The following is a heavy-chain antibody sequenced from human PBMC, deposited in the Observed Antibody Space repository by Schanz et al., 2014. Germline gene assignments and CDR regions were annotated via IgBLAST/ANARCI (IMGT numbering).Heavy chain of an antibody. J-gene: IGHJ4*02. D-gene: IGHD6-19*01. CDR3: AKDHPSSGWPAFDV. CDR2: INWNGGDT. Sequence: EVKLVESGGGLVQPGGSLRLSCAASGFIFDDYGMSWVRQVPGKGLEWVSGINWNGGDTSYADSVKGRFTISRDNSKNTLYLQMNSLRADDSAIYYCAKDHPSSGWPAFDVWGQGTQVTVSS. CDR1: GFIFDDYG. V-gene: IGHV3-20*04.